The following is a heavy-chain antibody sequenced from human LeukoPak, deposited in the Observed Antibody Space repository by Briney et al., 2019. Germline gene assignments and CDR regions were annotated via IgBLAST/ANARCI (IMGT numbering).Heavy chain of an antibody. CDR3: ARAYDSGCNY. CDR1: GYTLTSYA. V-gene: IGHV1-3*01. D-gene: IGHD6-19*01. J-gene: IGHJ4*02. CDR2: INAANGNT. Sequence: WASVKVSCKASGYTLTSYAIHWVRQAPGQRLEWMGLINAANGNTRYSQTFQDRVTITRDTSASTAYMELSSLRSEDTAVYYCARAYDSGCNYWGQGTLVTVSS.